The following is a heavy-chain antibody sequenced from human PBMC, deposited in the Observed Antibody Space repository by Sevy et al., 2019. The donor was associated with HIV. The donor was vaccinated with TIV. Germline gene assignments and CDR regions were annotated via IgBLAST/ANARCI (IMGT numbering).Heavy chain of an antibody. D-gene: IGHD3-3*01. CDR2: ISGSGYAT. CDR3: AKDRVTVFGVVVTFDS. V-gene: IGHV3-23*01. CDR1: GFTFDSYA. J-gene: IGHJ4*02. Sequence: GVSLRLSCAASGFTFDSYAMHWVRQVAGKGLEWVSTISGSGYATYYADSVKGRFIIYRDTSRNTLYLQMNSLRVGDSAVYFCAKDRVTVFGVVVTFDSWGQGTLVTVSS.